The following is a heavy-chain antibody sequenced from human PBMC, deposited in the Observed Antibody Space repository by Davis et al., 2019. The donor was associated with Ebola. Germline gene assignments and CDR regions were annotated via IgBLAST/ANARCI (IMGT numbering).Heavy chain of an antibody. Sequence: PGGSLRLSCKGSGYSFTSYWIGWVRQMPGKGLDWMGIIYPGYSDTRYSPSFQGQVTISADKSSSTAYLQWSSLKASDTAMYYCAGQRPYCSGGSCGLDGMDVWGQGTTVTVSS. CDR2: IYPGYSDT. D-gene: IGHD2-15*01. V-gene: IGHV5-51*01. J-gene: IGHJ6*02. CDR3: AGQRPYCSGGSCGLDGMDV. CDR1: GYSFTSYW.